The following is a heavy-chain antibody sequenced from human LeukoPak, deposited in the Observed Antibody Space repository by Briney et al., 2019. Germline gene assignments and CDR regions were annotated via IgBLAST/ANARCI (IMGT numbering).Heavy chain of an antibody. CDR2: IYYSGST. D-gene: IGHD2-2*01. CDR1: GGSISSYY. CDR3: ARAVPGKEDLDC. Sequence: SQTLSLTCTVSGGSISSYYWSWIRQPPGKGLEWIGYIYYSGSTNYNPSLKSRVTISVDTSKNQFSLKLSSVTAADTAVYYCARAVPGKEDLDCWGQGTLVTVSS. J-gene: IGHJ4*02. V-gene: IGHV4-59*01.